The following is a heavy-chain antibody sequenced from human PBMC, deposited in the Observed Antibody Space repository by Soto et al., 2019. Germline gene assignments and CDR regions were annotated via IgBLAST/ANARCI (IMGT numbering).Heavy chain of an antibody. CDR1: GDSISNLDYF. J-gene: IGHJ5*01. CDR2: IYKSATT. V-gene: IGHV4-30-4*01. CDR3: ARGRYCLTGRCFPNWFDS. Sequence: SETLSLTCSVSGDSISNLDYFWAWIRQPPGQALEYIGYIYKSATTCYNPSFESRVAISVDTSKSQFSLNVTSVTAADTAVYFCARGRYCLTGRCFPNWFDSWAREPWSPSPQ. D-gene: IGHD7-27*01.